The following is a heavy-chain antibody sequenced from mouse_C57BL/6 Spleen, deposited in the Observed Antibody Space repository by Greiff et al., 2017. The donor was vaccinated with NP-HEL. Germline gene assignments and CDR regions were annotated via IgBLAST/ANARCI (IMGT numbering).Heavy chain of an antibody. CDR1: GFTFSDYG. V-gene: IGHV5-17*01. Sequence: EVKLMESGGGLVKPGGSLKLSCAASGFTFSDYGMHWVRQAPEKGLEWVAYISSGSSTIYYADTVKGRFTISRDNAKNTLFLQMTSLRSEDTAMYYCARTDYYGSSYWYFGVWGTGTTVTVSS. J-gene: IGHJ1*03. D-gene: IGHD1-1*01. CDR3: ARTDYYGSSYWYFGV. CDR2: ISSGSSTI.